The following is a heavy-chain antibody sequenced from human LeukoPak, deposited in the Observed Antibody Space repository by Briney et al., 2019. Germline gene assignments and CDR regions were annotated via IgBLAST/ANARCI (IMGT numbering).Heavy chain of an antibody. Sequence: GGSLRLSCATSGFTFSSYWMHWVRQAPGKGLVWVSAISGSGGSTYYADSVKGRFTISRDNSKNTLYLQMNSLRAEDTAVYYCAKGSGGSYTSGYWGQGTLVTVSS. CDR3: AKGSGGSYTSGY. D-gene: IGHD1-26*01. J-gene: IGHJ4*02. CDR1: GFTFSSYW. CDR2: ISGSGGST. V-gene: IGHV3-23*01.